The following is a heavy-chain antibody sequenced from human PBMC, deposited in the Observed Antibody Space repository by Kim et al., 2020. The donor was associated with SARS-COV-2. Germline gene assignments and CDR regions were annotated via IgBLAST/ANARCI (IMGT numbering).Heavy chain of an antibody. Sequence: KGRFTIARDNSKNTLYLKMNSLGAEDTAVYYCAKDPVYSSSFYYYYGMDVWGQGTTVTVSS. V-gene: IGHV3-23*01. D-gene: IGHD6-6*01. J-gene: IGHJ6*02. CDR3: AKDPVYSSSFYYYYGMDV.